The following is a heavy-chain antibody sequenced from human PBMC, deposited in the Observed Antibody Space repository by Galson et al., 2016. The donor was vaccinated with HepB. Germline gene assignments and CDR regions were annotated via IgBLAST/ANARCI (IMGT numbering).Heavy chain of an antibody. V-gene: IGHV3-7*03. D-gene: IGHD6-19*01. CDR2: IKEDGSEK. CDR1: GFTFSNYW. J-gene: IGHJ4*02. CDR3: WGARWITVGGDF. Sequence: SLRLSCAASGFTFSNYWMTWVRLAPGKGLEWVANIKEDGSEKYYVDSVKGRFTISRNNAKNSLYLQKDSLRVEDTAIYYCWGARWITVGGDFWGQGTLVTVSS.